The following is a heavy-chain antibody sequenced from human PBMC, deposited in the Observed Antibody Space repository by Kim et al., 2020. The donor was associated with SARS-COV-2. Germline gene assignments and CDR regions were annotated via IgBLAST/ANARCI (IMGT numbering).Heavy chain of an antibody. CDR3: ARGDGYNPEWFDP. Sequence: SETLSLTCAVYGGSFSGYYWSWIRQPPGKGLEWIGEINHSGSTNYNPSLKSRVTISVDTSKNQFSLKLSSVTAADTAVYYCARGDGYNPEWFDPWGQGTL. CDR1: GGSFSGYY. D-gene: IGHD5-12*01. V-gene: IGHV4-34*01. CDR2: INHSGST. J-gene: IGHJ5*02.